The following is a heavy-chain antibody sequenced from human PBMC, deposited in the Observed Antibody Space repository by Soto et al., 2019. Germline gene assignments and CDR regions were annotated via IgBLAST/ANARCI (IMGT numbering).Heavy chain of an antibody. V-gene: IGHV1-3*01. CDR2: INAGNGNT. CDR1: GYTFTSYA. CDR3: ARRAAIAVAATPPFDY. D-gene: IGHD6-19*01. J-gene: IGHJ4*02. Sequence: ASVKVSCKASGYTFTSYAMHWVRQAPGQRLEWMGWINAGNGNTKYSQKFQGRVTITRDTSASTAYMELSSLRSEDTAVYYCARRAAIAVAATPPFDYWGQGTLVTVSS.